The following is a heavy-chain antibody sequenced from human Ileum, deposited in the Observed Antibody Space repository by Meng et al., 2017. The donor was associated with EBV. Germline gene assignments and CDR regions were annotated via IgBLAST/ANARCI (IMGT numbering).Heavy chain of an antibody. Sequence: GPLQGVGPGLEKPWGPLPPPGCVLGASVRVSYWWSWARQPPGKGLEWIGEVYHDGATNYHPSLKSRVTISLDKSKNEVNLHLNSLTAADTAVYFCARSSPIVRGLDYWGQGTLVTVSS. V-gene: IGHV4-4*02. J-gene: IGHJ4*02. D-gene: IGHD3-10*01. CDR2: VYHDGAT. CDR1: GASVRVSYW. CDR3: ARSSPIVRGLDY.